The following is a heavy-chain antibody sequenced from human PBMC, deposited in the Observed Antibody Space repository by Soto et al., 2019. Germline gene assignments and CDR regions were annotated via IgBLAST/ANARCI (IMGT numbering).Heavy chain of an antibody. D-gene: IGHD6-13*01. V-gene: IGHV3-23*01. CDR2: ISGSGGST. J-gene: IGHJ4*02. CDR3: AKDQGSSWYAIDY. Sequence: EVQPLESGGGLVQPGGALRLACAASGFTFSHYAVTWVRQAPGKGLEWVSTISGSGGSTDYADSVNGRFTISRDNSKNKLYLQMNSLRAEDTAVYYCAKDQGSSWYAIDYWGQGTLVTVSS. CDR1: GFTFSHYA.